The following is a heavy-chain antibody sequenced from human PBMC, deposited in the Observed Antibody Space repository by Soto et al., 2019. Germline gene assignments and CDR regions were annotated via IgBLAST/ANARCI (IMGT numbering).Heavy chain of an antibody. D-gene: IGHD6-13*01. CDR2: ISGRGGST. J-gene: IGHJ6*02. V-gene: IGHV3-23*01. Sequence: EVQLLESGGGLVQPGGSLRLSCAASGFTFSSYAMSWVRQAPGKGLEWVSAISGRGGSTYYADSVKGRFTISRDTPKNTLYLQMNSLRAEDTAVYYCAKDRSRPYYYYYGMDVWGQGTMVTVSS. CDR1: GFTFSSYA. CDR3: AKDRSRPYYYYYGMDV.